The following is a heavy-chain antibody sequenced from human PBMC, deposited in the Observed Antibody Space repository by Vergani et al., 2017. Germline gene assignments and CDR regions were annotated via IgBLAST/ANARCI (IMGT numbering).Heavy chain of an antibody. CDR1: GGSISSGSYY. V-gene: IGHV4-61*02. CDR3: ARVMVGASTVWFDP. D-gene: IGHD1-26*01. CDR2: TYTSGST. J-gene: IGHJ5*02. Sequence: QVQLQESGPGLVKPSQTLSLTCTVSGGSISSGSYYWSWIRQPAGKGLEWIGRTYTSGSTNYNPALKIRVTISVDTSKNQFSLKLSSVTAADTAVYYCARVMVGASTVWFDPWGQGTLVTVSS.